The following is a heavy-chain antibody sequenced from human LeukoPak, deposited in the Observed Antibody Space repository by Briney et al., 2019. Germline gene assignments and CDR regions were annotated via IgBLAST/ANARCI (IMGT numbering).Heavy chain of an antibody. CDR3: ARHQGHVQYNTSFKFGY. CDR2: VYYSGST. D-gene: IGHD6-6*01. Sequence: SETLSLTCTVSGGSISSNYYYWGWIRQPPGKGLEWIASVYYSGSTYYNPSLKSRVTISVDTSKNQFSLKLNSVTAADTALYYCARHQGHVQYNTSFKFGYWGQGPLVTVSS. V-gene: IGHV4-39*01. J-gene: IGHJ4*02. CDR1: GGSISSNYYY.